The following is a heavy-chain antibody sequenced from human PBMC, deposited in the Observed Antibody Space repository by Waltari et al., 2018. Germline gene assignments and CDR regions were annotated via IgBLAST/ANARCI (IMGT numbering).Heavy chain of an antibody. CDR3: AREGCSGGSCYPYFDY. V-gene: IGHV1-69*01. Sequence: QVQLVQSGAEVKKPGSSVKVSCKASGGTFSSYAISWVRQDPGQGLEWRGGISPTFGTANYAQKFQGRVTMTADESTSTAYMELSSLRSEDTAVYYCAREGCSGGSCYPYFDYWGQGTLVTVSS. D-gene: IGHD2-15*01. CDR1: GGTFSSYA. CDR2: ISPTFGTA. J-gene: IGHJ4*02.